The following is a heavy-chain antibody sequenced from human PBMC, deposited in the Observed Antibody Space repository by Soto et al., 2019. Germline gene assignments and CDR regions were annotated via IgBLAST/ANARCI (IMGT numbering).Heavy chain of an antibody. Sequence: SVKVSCKASGGTFSSYAISWVRQAPGQGLEWMGGIIPIFGTANYAQKFQGRVTITADESTSTAYMELSSLRSEDTAVYYCARLGLAGISTSCYGVGSFCMDVWGQGTTVTVSS. J-gene: IGHJ6*02. CDR2: IIPIFGTA. CDR1: GGTFSSYA. V-gene: IGHV1-69*13. D-gene: IGHD2-2*01. CDR3: ARLGLAGISTSCYGVGSFCMDV.